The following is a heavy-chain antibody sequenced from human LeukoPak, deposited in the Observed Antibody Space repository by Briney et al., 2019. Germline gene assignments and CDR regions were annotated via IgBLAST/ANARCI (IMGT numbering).Heavy chain of an antibody. D-gene: IGHD6-19*01. CDR2: IYYSGST. CDR3: ARGDGSGWYSHDAFDI. V-gene: IGHV4-39*01. CDR1: GGSISSSSYY. J-gene: IGHJ3*02. Sequence: SETLSLTCTVSGGSISSSSYYWGWIRQPPGKGLEWIGSIYYSGSTYYNPSLKSRVTISVDTSKNQFSLKLSSVTAADTAVYYCARGDGSGWYSHDAFDIWGQGTMVTVSS.